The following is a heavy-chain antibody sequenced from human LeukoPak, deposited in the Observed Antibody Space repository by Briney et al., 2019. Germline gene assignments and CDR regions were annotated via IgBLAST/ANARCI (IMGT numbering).Heavy chain of an antibody. Sequence: PGGSLRLSCTVSGGSISSYYWSWIRQPPGKGLEWIGYIYYSGSTNYNPSLKSRVTISVDTSKNQFSLKLSSVTAADTAVYYCARERARAFDIWGQGTMVTVSS. CDR2: IYYSGST. CDR1: GGSISSYY. J-gene: IGHJ3*02. CDR3: ARERARAFDI. V-gene: IGHV4-59*01.